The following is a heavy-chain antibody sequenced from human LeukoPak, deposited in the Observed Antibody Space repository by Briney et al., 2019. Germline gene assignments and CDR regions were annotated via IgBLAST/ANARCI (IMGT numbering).Heavy chain of an antibody. CDR3: ARGMSQFSD. CDR1: GFSFSTYW. J-gene: IGHJ4*02. Sequence: PGGSLRLSCAASGFSFSTYWMSCVRQAPGKGLEWVAYIEQDGSDMYYVDSVKGRFTISRENAKNSLNLQMNSLGVEDTAVYYCARGMSQFSDWGQGTLVTVSS. CDR2: IEQDGSDM. V-gene: IGHV3-7*04. D-gene: IGHD5-24*01.